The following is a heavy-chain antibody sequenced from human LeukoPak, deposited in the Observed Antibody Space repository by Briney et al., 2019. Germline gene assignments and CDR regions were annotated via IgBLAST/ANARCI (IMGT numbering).Heavy chain of an antibody. J-gene: IGHJ3*02. CDR3: ATVTSSWQAFDI. V-gene: IGHV3-33*01. CDR2: IWYDGSNK. CDR1: GFTSSSYG. Sequence: PGRSVRLSCAASGFTSSSYGMHWVGQAPGKGLEGVAVIWYDGSNKYYATSVKGRFTISRDNSKNTLYLQMNSVRAEDTAVYYCATVTSSWQAFDIWGQGTMVTVSS. D-gene: IGHD4-11*01.